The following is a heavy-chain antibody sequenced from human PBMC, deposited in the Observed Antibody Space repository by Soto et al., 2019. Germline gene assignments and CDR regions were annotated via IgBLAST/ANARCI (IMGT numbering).Heavy chain of an antibody. V-gene: IGHV4-31*03. D-gene: IGHD1-20*01. CDR3: ARVAYNWNRDFDY. CDR1: GGSINSGCYY. Sequence: QVQLQESGAGLVKPSQTLSLTCTVSGGSINSGCYYWSWIRQHPGKGLAWIGYIYYSGRTYYKPSLKSRVTISVDTSKNQFSLKLTSVTAANTAVYYCARVAYNWNRDFDYWGQGTLVTVPS. CDR2: IYYSGRT. J-gene: IGHJ4*02.